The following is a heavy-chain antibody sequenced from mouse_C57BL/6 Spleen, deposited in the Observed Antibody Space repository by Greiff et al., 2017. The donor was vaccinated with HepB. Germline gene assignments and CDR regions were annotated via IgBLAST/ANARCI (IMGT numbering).Heavy chain of an antibody. CDR1: GYTFTGYW. J-gene: IGHJ4*01. Sequence: VQLQQSGAELMKPGASVKLSCKATGYTFTGYWIEWVKQRPGHGLEWIGEILPGSGSTNYNEKFKGKATFTADTSSNTAYMQLSSLTTEDSAIYYCARSDTTVVGGFYAMDYWGQGTSVTVSS. D-gene: IGHD1-1*01. CDR3: ARSDTTVVGGFYAMDY. CDR2: ILPGSGST. V-gene: IGHV1-9*01.